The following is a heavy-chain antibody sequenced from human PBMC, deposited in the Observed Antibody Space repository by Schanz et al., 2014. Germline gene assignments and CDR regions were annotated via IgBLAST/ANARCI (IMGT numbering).Heavy chain of an antibody. CDR2: IWYDGSNK. V-gene: IGHV3-33*01. CDR1: GFTFSSYG. J-gene: IGHJ4*02. D-gene: IGHD4-17*01. CDR3: VRDLGGDQTDY. Sequence: QVQLVDSGGGLVKPGRSLRLSCAASGFTFSSYGMHWVRQAPGKGLEWVAIIWYDGSNKYYADSVKGRFTISRDNSKNTLYLQVNSLRAEDTAVYYCVRDLGGDQTDYWGQGTLVTVSS.